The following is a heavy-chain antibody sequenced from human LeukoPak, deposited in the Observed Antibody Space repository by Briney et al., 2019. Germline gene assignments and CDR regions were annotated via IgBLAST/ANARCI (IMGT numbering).Heavy chain of an antibody. CDR2: ISYDGSNK. D-gene: IGHD3-10*01. Sequence: GGSLRLSCAASGFTFSSDGMRWGREAPGKGLEWGAVISYDGSNKYYADSVKGRFTISRDNSKNPLYLQMNSLRAEDTAVYYCAKEKYYYGSGSLLGAFDIWGQGTMVTVSS. J-gene: IGHJ3*02. CDR1: GFTFSSDG. CDR3: AKEKYYYGSGSLLGAFDI. V-gene: IGHV3-30*18.